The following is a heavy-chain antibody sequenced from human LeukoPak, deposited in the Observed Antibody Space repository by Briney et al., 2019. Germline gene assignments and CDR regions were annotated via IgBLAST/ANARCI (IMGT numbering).Heavy chain of an antibody. CDR2: MNPNSGNT. J-gene: IGHJ5*02. D-gene: IGHD3-3*01. CDR3: ARGRFTIFGVVIREVTWFDP. Sequence: ASVKVSCKASGYTFTSYDINWVRQATGQGLEWMGWMNPNSGNTGYAQKFQGRVTITRNTSISTAYMELSSLRSEDTAVYYCARGRFTIFGVVIREVTWFDPWGQGTLVTVSS. V-gene: IGHV1-8*03. CDR1: GYTFTSYD.